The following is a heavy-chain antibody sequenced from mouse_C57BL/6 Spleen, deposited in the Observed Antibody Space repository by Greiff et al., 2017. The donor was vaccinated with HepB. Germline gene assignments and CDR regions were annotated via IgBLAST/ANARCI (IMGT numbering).Heavy chain of an antibody. CDR1: GFTFSDYG. CDR2: ISSGSSTI. Sequence: EVQLVESGGGLVKPGGSLKLSCAASGFTFSDYGMHWVRQAPEKGLEWVAYISSGSSTIYYADTVKGRFTIARDNAKNTLFLQMTSLRSEDTAMYYCARGYYGSSYRYFDVWGTGTTVTVSS. CDR3: ARGYYGSSYRYFDV. J-gene: IGHJ1*03. V-gene: IGHV5-17*01. D-gene: IGHD1-1*01.